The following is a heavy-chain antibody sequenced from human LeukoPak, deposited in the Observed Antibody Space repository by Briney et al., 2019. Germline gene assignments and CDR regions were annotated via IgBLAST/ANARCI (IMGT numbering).Heavy chain of an antibody. J-gene: IGHJ5*02. CDR2: MYYSGTT. V-gene: IGHV4-59*08. Sequence: PSETLSLTCSVSGDSMSGYYWSWVRQPPGKGLEWIGYMYYSGTTKYNPSLKSRGTISADNSKNHFSLKLYSVTAADTAVYYCARHDNYPGFGRGFDPWGQGFLVTVTS. D-gene: IGHD1-14*01. CDR3: ARHDNYPGFGRGFDP. CDR1: GDSMSGYY.